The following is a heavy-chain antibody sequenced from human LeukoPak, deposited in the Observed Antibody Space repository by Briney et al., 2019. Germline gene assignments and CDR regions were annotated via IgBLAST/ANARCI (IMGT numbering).Heavy chain of an antibody. CDR2: ISSTSSYI. CDR1: GGSISSYY. CDR3: ARDRDGYNFDY. D-gene: IGHD5-24*01. V-gene: IGHV3-21*01. J-gene: IGHJ4*02. Sequence: ETLSLTCTVSGGSISSYYWSWIRQSPGKGLEWVSSISSTSSYIYYADSVKGRFTISRDNAKNSLYLQMNSLRAEDTAVYYCARDRDGYNFDYWGQGTLVTVSS.